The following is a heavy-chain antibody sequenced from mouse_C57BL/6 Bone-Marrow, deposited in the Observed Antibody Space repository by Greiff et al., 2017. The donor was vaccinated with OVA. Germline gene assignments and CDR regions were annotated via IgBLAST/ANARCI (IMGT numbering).Heavy chain of an antibody. CDR2: ISSGGSYT. CDR1: GFTFSSYG. J-gene: IGHJ4*01. Sequence: EVQRVESGGDLVKPGGSLKLSCAASGFTFSSYGMSWVRQTPDKRLEWVATISSGGSYTYYPDSVKGRFTISRDNAKNTLYLQMSSLKSEDTAMYYCARKVGYLYYYAMDYWGQGTSVTVSS. D-gene: IGHD2-2*01. CDR3: ARKVGYLYYYAMDY. V-gene: IGHV5-6*01.